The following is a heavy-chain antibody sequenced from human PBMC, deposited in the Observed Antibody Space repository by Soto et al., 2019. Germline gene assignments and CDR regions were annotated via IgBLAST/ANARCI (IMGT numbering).Heavy chain of an antibody. CDR2: IIPIFGTA. CDR1: GGTFSSYA. CDR3: ARDYLVGATLDY. Sequence: QVQLVQSGAEVKKPGSSVKVSCKASGGTFSSYAISWVRQAPGQGLEWMGGIIPIFGTANYAEKFQGRVKITADDSTSTAYMELRSLRSEDTAVYYCARDYLVGATLDYWVQGTLVAVSS. J-gene: IGHJ4*02. D-gene: IGHD1-26*01. V-gene: IGHV1-69*12.